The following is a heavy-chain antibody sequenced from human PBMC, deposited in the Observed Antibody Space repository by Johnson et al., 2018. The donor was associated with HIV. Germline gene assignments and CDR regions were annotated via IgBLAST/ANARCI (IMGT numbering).Heavy chain of an antibody. CDR3: ARGLWLTPDVFDF. CDR2: ISSDGST. D-gene: IGHD3-16*01. Sequence: QVQLVESGGGVVQPGGSLRLSCAASGFTFSSYGMHWVRQAPGKGLEWVAVISSDGSTYYADSVKGRFTVSRDNAKNSLYLQTNSLRADDTAVYYCARGLWLTPDVFDFWGQGTMVTVSS. J-gene: IGHJ3*01. V-gene: IGHV3-30*19. CDR1: GFTFSSYG.